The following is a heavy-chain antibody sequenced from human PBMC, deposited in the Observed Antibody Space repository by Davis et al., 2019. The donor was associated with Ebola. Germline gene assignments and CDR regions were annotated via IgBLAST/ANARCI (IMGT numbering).Heavy chain of an antibody. CDR3: ARDPARWLHPYFDY. Sequence: ASVKVSCKASGYTFTSYAMHWVRQAPGQRLEWMGWINAGNGNTKYSQKFQGRVTITRDTSASTAYMELSSLRSADTAVYYCARDPARWLHPYFDYWGQGTLVTVSS. J-gene: IGHJ4*02. CDR1: GYTFTSYA. CDR2: INAGNGNT. V-gene: IGHV1-3*01. D-gene: IGHD5-24*01.